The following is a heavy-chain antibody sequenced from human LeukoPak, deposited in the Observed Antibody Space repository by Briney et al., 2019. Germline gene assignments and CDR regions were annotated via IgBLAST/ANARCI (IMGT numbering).Heavy chain of an antibody. J-gene: IGHJ3*02. CDR1: GGSFSGYY. V-gene: IGHV4-34*01. CDR2: INHSGST. D-gene: IGHD5-18*01. CDR3: ARGRGYNAFDI. Sequence: SETLSLTCAVYGGSFSGYYWSWIRQPPAKGLEWIGEINHSGSTNYNPSLKSRVTISVDTSKNQFSLKLSSVTAADTAVYSCARGRGYNAFDIWGQGTMVTVSS.